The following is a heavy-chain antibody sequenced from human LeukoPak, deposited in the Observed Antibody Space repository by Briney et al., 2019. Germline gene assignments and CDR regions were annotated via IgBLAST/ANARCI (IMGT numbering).Heavy chain of an antibody. J-gene: IGHJ4*02. Sequence: SETLSLTCTVSGGSISSYYWSWIRLPPGKGLEWIGYIYYTGATYYNPSLKSRVTISLDTSKNQFSLKLSSVTAADTAVYYCARGGRYYYDSTLYYWGQGTLVTVSS. CDR3: ARGGRYYYDSTLYY. CDR2: IYYTGAT. V-gene: IGHV4-59*12. CDR1: GGSISSYY. D-gene: IGHD3-22*01.